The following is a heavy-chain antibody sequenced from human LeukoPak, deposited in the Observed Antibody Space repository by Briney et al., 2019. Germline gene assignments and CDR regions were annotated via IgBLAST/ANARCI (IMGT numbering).Heavy chain of an antibody. CDR1: GFTFSSYS. CDR3: ARGVVGNRYNWFDP. V-gene: IGHV3-21*01. CDR2: ISSSSSYI. Sequence: GGSLRLSCAASGFTFSSYSMNWVRQAPGKGLEWVSSISSSSSYIYYADSVKGRFTISRDSAKNSLYLQMNSLRAEDTAVYYCARGVVGNRYNWFDPWGQGTLVTVSS. D-gene: IGHD1-26*01. J-gene: IGHJ5*02.